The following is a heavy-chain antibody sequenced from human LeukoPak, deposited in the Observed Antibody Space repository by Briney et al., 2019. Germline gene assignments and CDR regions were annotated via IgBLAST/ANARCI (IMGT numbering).Heavy chain of an antibody. CDR2: IYTSGST. CDR1: GGSISSYY. CDR3: VRDGVVGATKMDV. Sequence: PSETLSLTCTVSGGSISSYYWSWIRQPAGKGLEWIGRIYTSGSTNYNPSLKSRVTMSVDTSKNQFSLKLSSVTAADTAVYYCVRDGVVGATKMDVWGKGTTVTVSS. D-gene: IGHD1-26*01. J-gene: IGHJ6*04. V-gene: IGHV4-4*07.